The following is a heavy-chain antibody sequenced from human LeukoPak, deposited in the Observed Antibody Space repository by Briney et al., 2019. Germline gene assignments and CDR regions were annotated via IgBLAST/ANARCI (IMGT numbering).Heavy chain of an antibody. Sequence: SKTLSLTCTVSGGSVSSGSYYWSWIRQPPGKGLEWIGYIYYSGSTNYNPSLKSRVTISVDTSKNQFSLKLSSVTAADTAVYYCARAAYWSGSYYDYWGREPWSPSPQ. CDR1: GGSVSSGSYY. J-gene: IGHJ4*02. D-gene: IGHD3-10*01. CDR2: IYYSGST. V-gene: IGHV4-61*01. CDR3: ARAAYWSGSYYDY.